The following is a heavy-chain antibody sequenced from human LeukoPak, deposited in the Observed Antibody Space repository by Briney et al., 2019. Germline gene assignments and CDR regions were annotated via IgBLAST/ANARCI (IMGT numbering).Heavy chain of an antibody. CDR3: ARGRAAAGTTAYFQH. D-gene: IGHD6-13*01. J-gene: IGHJ1*01. CDR2: IYYSGST. V-gene: IGHV4-59*01. CDR1: GGSISSYY. Sequence: PSETLSLTCTVSGGSISSYYWSWIRQPPGKGLEWIGYIYYSGSTNYNPSLKSRVTISVDTSKNQFSLKLSSVTAADTAVYYCARGRAAAGTTAYFQHWGQGTLVTVSS.